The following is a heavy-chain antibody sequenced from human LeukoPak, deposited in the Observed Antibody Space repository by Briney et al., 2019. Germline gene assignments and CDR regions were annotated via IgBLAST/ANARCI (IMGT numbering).Heavy chain of an antibody. CDR2: IYYSGST. J-gene: IGHJ5*02. V-gene: IGHV4-31*03. CDR3: ARGAAMVRGVISDWFDP. D-gene: IGHD3-10*01. CDR1: GGSISSGGYY. Sequence: SQTLSLTSTVSGGSISSGGYYWSWIRQHPGKGLEWIGYIYYSGSTYYNPSLKSRVTISVDTSKNQFSLKLSSVTAADTAVYYCARGAAMVRGVISDWFDPWGQGTLVTVSS.